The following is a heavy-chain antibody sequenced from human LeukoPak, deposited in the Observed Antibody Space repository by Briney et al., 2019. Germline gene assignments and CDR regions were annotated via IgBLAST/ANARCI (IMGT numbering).Heavy chain of an antibody. V-gene: IGHV3-7*03. CDR1: GFIFSSHW. D-gene: IGHD3-10*01. CDR2: IKYDGSEQ. J-gene: IGHJ4*02. CDR3: ARDYGWSFAN. Sequence: GGSLRLSCTSSGFIFSSHWMNWVRQAPGKGPEWVANIKYDGSEQYYVDSVKGRFSISRDNTKNLLYLQMKSLRVEDTAVYYCARDYGWSFANWGQGTLVTVSS.